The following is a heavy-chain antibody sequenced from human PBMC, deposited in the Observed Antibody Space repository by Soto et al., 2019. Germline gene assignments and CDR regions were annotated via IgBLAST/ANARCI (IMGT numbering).Heavy chain of an antibody. D-gene: IGHD2-15*01. CDR3: AVRYCSGGSCSPFDY. V-gene: IGHV1-69*02. Sequence: QVQLVQSGAEVKKPGSSVKVSCKASGGTFSSYTISWVRQAPGQGLEWMGRIIPILGIANYAQKFQGRVTITADKSTSTAYMELSRLRSEDTAVYYCAVRYCSGGSCSPFDYWGQGTLVTVSS. J-gene: IGHJ4*02. CDR2: IIPILGIA. CDR1: GGTFSSYT.